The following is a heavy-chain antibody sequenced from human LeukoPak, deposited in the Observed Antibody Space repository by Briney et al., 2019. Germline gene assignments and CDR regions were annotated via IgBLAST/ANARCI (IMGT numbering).Heavy chain of an antibody. J-gene: IGHJ6*02. CDR1: GFTFSSYS. CDR2: I. D-gene: IGHD2-2*01. Sequence: KPGGSLRLSCAASGFTFSSYSMNWVRQAPGKGLEWVSSIKGRFTISRDNAKNSLYLQMNSLRAEDTAVYYFARDSIVVVPAAIRYYYYGMDVWGQGTTVTVSS. V-gene: IGHV3-21*01. CDR3: ARDSIVVVPAAIRYYYYGMDV.